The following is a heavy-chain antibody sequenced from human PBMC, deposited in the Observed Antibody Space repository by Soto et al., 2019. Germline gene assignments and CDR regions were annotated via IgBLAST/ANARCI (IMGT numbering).Heavy chain of an antibody. J-gene: IGHJ6*02. CDR2: ISWDGGST. CDR3: AKGSQTYYDILTGYYYYYYGMDV. D-gene: IGHD3-9*01. CDR1: GFTFDDYA. V-gene: IGHV3-43D*04. Sequence: DVQLVESGGVVVQPGGSLRLSCAASGFTFDDYAMHWVRQAPGKGLEWVSLISWDGGSTYYADSVKGRFTISRDNSKNSLYLQMNSLRAEDTALYYCAKGSQTYYDILTGYYYYYYGMDVWGQGTTVTVSS.